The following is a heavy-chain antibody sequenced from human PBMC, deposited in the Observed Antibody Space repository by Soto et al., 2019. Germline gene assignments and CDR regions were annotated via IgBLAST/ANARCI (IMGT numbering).Heavy chain of an antibody. CDR3: AQTEDGGRSRTPAGWFDA. CDR1: GFSLSNAGMG. D-gene: IGHD2-15*01. Sequence: QVTLKESGPVLVKPTETLTLTCTVSGFSLSNAGMGVSWIRQPPGKALEWLAHIFSNDEKRFSTSLKNSLTIYKDTSNSQVVLSMTNMDPVDTATYYCAQTEDGGRSRTPAGWFDAWGQGTLVTVSS. J-gene: IGHJ5*02. CDR2: IFSNDEK. V-gene: IGHV2-26*01.